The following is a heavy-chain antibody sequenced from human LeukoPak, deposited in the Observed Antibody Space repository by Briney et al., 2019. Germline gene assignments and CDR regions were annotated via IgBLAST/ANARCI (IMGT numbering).Heavy chain of an antibody. V-gene: IGHV4-38-2*01. CDR1: GYSISSGYY. J-gene: IGHJ4*02. Sequence: PSETLSLTCAVSGYSISSGYYWGWIRQPPGKGLEWIGSIYHSGSTYYNPSLKSRVTISVDTSKNQFSLKLSSVTAADTAVYYCARSGYYPFDYWGQGTLVTVSP. D-gene: IGHD3-3*01. CDR3: ARSGYYPFDY. CDR2: IYHSGST.